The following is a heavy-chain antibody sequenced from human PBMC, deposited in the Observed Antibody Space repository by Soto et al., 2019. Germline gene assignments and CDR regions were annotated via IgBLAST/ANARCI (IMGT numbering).Heavy chain of an antibody. CDR1: GFTFSSYD. V-gene: IGHV3-48*03. CDR2: ISRSGGSI. CDR3: AREVTADAFDI. D-gene: IGHD2-21*02. Sequence: LRLSCAASGFTFSSYDMNWVRQAPGTGPEWVSYISRSGGSISYADSLRGRFTISRDNAKNSLYLQMNSLRADDTAVYYCAREVTADAFDIWGQGTMVTVSS. J-gene: IGHJ3*02.